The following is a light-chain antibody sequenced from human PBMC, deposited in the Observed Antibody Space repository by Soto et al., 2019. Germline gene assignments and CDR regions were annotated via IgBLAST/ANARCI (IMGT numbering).Light chain of an antibody. Sequence: EIVLTQSPATPSSFPGDRVTLSCRASQYINTRLAWYQHRPGQAPRLLIYQTSIRAAGIPARFSASGTGTDFTLTISSLQNEDIATYYCQEYKNATLTFGGGTKVDIK. V-gene: IGKV3D-11*01. CDR2: QTS. CDR1: QYINTR. J-gene: IGKJ4*01. CDR3: QEYKNATLT.